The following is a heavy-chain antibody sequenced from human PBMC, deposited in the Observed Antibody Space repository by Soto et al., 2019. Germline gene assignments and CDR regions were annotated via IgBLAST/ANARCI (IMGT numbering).Heavy chain of an antibody. Sequence: APVKVSCKASGGTFSSYAISWVRQAPGQGLEWMGGIIPIFGTANYAQKFQGRVTITADESTSTAYMELSSLRSEDTAVYYCASKGVPAATGYHYYGMDVWGQGTTVTVSS. D-gene: IGHD2-2*01. CDR3: ASKGVPAATGYHYYGMDV. CDR1: GGTFSSYA. V-gene: IGHV1-69*13. J-gene: IGHJ6*02. CDR2: IIPIFGTA.